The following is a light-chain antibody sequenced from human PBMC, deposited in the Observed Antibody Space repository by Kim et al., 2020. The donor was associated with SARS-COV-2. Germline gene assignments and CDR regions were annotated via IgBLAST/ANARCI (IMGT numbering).Light chain of an antibody. CDR1: QSVSSNS. V-gene: IGKV3-20*01. Sequence: EIVLTLSPGTLSLSPGERATLSCRASQSVSSNSLAWYQQKPGQPPRLLIYDASNRATGIPDRFSGSGSGTDFTLTINRLEPEDFAVYYCQQYGRSPPTFGGGTKVDIK. CDR2: DAS. J-gene: IGKJ4*01. CDR3: QQYGRSPPT.